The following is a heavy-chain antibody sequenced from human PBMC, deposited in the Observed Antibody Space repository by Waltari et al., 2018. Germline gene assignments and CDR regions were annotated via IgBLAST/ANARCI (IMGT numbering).Heavy chain of an antibody. V-gene: IGHV3-9*01. Sequence: EVQLVESGGGLVQPGRSLRLSCAASGFTFDDYAMHWVRQAPGKGLEWVTGINWKSGNIAYADSVKGRFTISRDNAKNSLYLQMNSLRAEDTALYYCAKDGGDGYNTRGFDYWGQGTLVTVSS. CDR3: AKDGGDGYNTRGFDY. CDR2: INWKSGNI. D-gene: IGHD3-16*01. J-gene: IGHJ4*02. CDR1: GFTFDDYA.